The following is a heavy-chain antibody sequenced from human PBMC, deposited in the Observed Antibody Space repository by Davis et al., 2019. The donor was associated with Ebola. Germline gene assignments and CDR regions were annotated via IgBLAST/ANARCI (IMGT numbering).Heavy chain of an antibody. D-gene: IGHD1-14*01. J-gene: IGHJ4*02. V-gene: IGHV4-38-2*02. CDR1: GYSITRGFT. CDR2: IYHSGST. Sequence: GSLRLSCTVSGYSITRGFTWGWIRQPPGKGLEWIGSIYHSGSTNYSPSLKSRVTISADTSKNQFSLRLKSVTAADTAMYYCARDYVYWGQGILVTVSS. CDR3: ARDYVY.